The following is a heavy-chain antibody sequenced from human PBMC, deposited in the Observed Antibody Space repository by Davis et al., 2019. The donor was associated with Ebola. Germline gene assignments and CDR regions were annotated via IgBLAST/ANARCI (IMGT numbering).Heavy chain of an antibody. CDR2: IYYSGSI. CDR3: ARMDSRNSRFDP. J-gene: IGHJ5*02. D-gene: IGHD1-7*01. V-gene: IGHV4-59*01. CDR1: GDSLSSYY. Sequence: ESLKISCTVSGDSLSSYYWAWIRQPPGKGLEWIGYIYYSGSIDYNPSLKSRVTISVDTSKNLFFMILTSVTTADTAVYYCARMDSRNSRFDPWGQGTLVTVSS.